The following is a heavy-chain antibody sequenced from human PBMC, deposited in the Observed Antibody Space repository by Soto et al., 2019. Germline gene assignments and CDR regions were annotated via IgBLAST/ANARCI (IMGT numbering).Heavy chain of an antibody. CDR1: GFTFSTHS. V-gene: IGHV3-48*01. Sequence: EVQLVESGGGLVQPGGSLKLSCAASGFTFSTHSMNWVRQAPGRGLEWVSNIHSSSSWEVYADSVRGRFTVSRDNAKNSLYLQMSSLRAEDTAVYYCVFDFWLVPTVWGKGTTVTVSS. CDR3: VFDFWLVPTV. D-gene: IGHD3-3*01. CDR2: IHSSSSWE. J-gene: IGHJ6*04.